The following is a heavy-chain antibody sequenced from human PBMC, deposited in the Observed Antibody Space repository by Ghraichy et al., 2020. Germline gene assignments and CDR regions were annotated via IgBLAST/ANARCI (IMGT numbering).Heavy chain of an antibody. Sequence: ASVKVSCKASGYTFTSYYMHWVRQAPGQGLEWMGIINPSGGSTTYAQKFQGRVTMTRDTSTSTVYMDLSSLRSEDTAVYYCARGGDIVVVPTAIPPLHYDFYGMDVWGQGTPVTVSS. V-gene: IGHV1-46*01. CDR2: INPSGGST. J-gene: IGHJ6*02. CDR1: GYTFTSYY. CDR3: ARGGDIVVVPTAIPPLHYDFYGMDV. D-gene: IGHD2-2*01.